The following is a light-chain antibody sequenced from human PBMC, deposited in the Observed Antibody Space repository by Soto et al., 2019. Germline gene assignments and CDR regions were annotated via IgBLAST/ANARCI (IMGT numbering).Light chain of an antibody. J-gene: IGKJ1*01. Sequence: EIVMTQSPATLSVSPGERATLSCRASQSVSSNLAWYQQKPGQAPRLLIYGASTKATGIPARFSGSGSGTESTLTISILQSEDFAVYYFQQYNNWPPWTFGQGTNVEIK. CDR2: GAS. CDR3: QQYNNWPPWT. CDR1: QSVSSN. V-gene: IGKV3-15*01.